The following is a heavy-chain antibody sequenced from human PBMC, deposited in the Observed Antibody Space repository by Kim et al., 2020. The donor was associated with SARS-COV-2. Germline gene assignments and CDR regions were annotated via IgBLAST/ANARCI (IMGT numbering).Heavy chain of an antibody. J-gene: IGHJ1*01. Sequence: GGSLRLSCAASGFTFSSYGMSWVRQAPGKGLEWVSGIIGSGDSTYYADSVKGRFTISRDNSKNTLYLQMNSLRAEDTAVYYCAKAPDCGSTNCYRGLFQHWGQGTLVTVSS. CDR2: IIGSGDST. CDR3: AKAPDCGSTNCYRGLFQH. CDR1: GFTFSSYG. D-gene: IGHD2-2*01. V-gene: IGHV3-23*01.